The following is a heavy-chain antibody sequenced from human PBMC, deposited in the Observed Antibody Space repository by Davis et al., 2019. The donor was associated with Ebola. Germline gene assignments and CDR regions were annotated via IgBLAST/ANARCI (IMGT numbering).Heavy chain of an antibody. CDR2: IIPIFGTA. CDR3: ASLGPRGGGYFDY. Sequence: SVKVSCKASGGTFSSYAISWVRQAPGQGLEWMGGIIPIFGTANYAQKFQGRVTITADESTSTAYMELSSLRSEDTAVYYCASLGPRGGGYFDYWGQGTLVTVSS. D-gene: IGHD2-15*01. J-gene: IGHJ4*02. V-gene: IGHV1-69*13. CDR1: GGTFSSYA.